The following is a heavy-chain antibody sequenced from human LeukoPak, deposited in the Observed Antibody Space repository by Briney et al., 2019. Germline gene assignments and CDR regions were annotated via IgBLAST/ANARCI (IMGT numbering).Heavy chain of an antibody. V-gene: IGHV3-21*01. J-gene: IGHJ4*02. CDR2: IRSSSTYM. CDR3: ARDAGALYSGSYLFDY. Sequence: KAGGSLRLSCAASGFTFSSYTMNGVRQAPGRGLECVSCIRSSSTYMLYADSAKGRFTISRDNGKNSLYLQMNSLRAEDTAVYYCARDAGALYSGSYLFDYWGQGTLVTVSS. CDR1: GFTFSSYT. D-gene: IGHD1-26*01.